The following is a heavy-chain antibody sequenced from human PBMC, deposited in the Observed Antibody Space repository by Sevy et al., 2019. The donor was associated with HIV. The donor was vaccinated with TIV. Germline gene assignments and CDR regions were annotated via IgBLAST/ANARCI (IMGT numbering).Heavy chain of an antibody. V-gene: IGHV3-74*01. CDR3: ARLVDTRGGYYYGMDV. CDR2: INSDGSST. CDR1: GFTFSSYW. D-gene: IGHD2-15*01. J-gene: IGHJ6*02. Sequence: GGSLRLSCAASGFTFSSYWMHWVRQAPGKGLVWVSRINSDGSSTSYADSVKGRFTISSDNAKNTLYLQMNSLRAEDTAVYYCARLVDTRGGYYYGMDVWGQGTTVTVSS.